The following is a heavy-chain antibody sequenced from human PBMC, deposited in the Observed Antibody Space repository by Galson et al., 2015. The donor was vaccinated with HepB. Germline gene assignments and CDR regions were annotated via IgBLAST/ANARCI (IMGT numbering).Heavy chain of an antibody. J-gene: IGHJ4*02. Sequence: SVKVSCKASGYTFTSYGISWVRQAPGQGLEWMGWISAYNGNTNYAQKLQGRVTMTTDTSTSTAYMELRSLRSDDTAVYYCARDTTIPTYYYDSSSYYLDYWGQGTLVTVSS. D-gene: IGHD3-22*01. CDR3: ARDTTIPTYYYDSSSYYLDY. V-gene: IGHV1-18*01. CDR1: GYTFTSYG. CDR2: ISAYNGNT.